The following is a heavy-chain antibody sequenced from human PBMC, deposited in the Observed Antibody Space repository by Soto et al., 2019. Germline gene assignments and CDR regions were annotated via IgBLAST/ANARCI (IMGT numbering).Heavy chain of an antibody. CDR2: INAGNGNT. J-gene: IGHJ6*02. D-gene: IGHD1-1*01. CDR3: ASSRIQLEPDGMDV. Sequence: QVQLVQSGAEEKKPGASVKVSCKASGYTFTSYAIHWVRQAPGQRLEWMGWINAGNGNTKYSQKFQGRVTITRDTSASTAYMDLSSLRPEDTAVYYCASSRIQLEPDGMDVWGQGTTVTVSS. CDR1: GYTFTSYA. V-gene: IGHV1-3*05.